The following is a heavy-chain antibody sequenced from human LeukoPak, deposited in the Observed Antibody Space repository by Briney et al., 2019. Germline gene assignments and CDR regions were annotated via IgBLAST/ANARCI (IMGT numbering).Heavy chain of an antibody. CDR1: GGSISSYY. D-gene: IGHD2-15*01. Sequence: SETLSHTCTVSGGSISSYYWSWIRQSPGKGLEWIGYIYYSGSTSYNPFLKSRVSMSVDTSKNQFSLKLSSLTAADTAVYYCARDGRGCSGGTCYKYWGQGILVTVSS. J-gene: IGHJ4*02. V-gene: IGHV4-59*01. CDR3: ARDGRGCSGGTCYKY. CDR2: IYYSGST.